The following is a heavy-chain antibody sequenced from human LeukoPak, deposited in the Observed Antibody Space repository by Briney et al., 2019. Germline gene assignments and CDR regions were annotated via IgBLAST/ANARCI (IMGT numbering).Heavy chain of an antibody. CDR2: IYSSGSS. D-gene: IGHD6-19*01. CDR1: GGSISTGAFS. V-gene: IGHV4-30-4*07. Sequence: SETLSLTCVVSGGSISTGAFSWYWLRQPPGQGPEWIGYIYSSGSSYYNPSLQSRFIISVDTSKNQLSLRVTSVTAADTAVYYGARGSLSVAGEEAYWGQGTLVTVSS. CDR3: ARGSLSVAGEEAY. J-gene: IGHJ4*02.